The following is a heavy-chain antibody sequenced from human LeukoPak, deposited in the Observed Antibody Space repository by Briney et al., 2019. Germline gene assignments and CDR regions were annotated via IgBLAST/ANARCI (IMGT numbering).Heavy chain of an antibody. CDR1: GGSINSYY. V-gene: IGHV4-59*04. Sequence: SETLSLTCTVSGGSINSYYWSWIRQPPGKGLEWLGTVFYGGTPYYNPSLKSRVTISVDTSKNHFSLGLSSVTAADTAVYYCARLDSGDYFFDYWGQGSLVTVSS. CDR3: ARLDSGDYFFDY. J-gene: IGHJ4*02. D-gene: IGHD4-17*01. CDR2: VFYGGTP.